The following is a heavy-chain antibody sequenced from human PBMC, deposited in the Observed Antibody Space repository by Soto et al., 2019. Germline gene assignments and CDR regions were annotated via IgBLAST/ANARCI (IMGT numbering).Heavy chain of an antibody. D-gene: IGHD3-16*02. V-gene: IGHV1-69*01. CDR3: ARHLYDYVWGSYRH. CDR1: GYIFKNYA. CDR2: IIPVFGTP. Sequence: QVQLVQSGAEVKATGSSVKVSCKSSGYIFKNYAVTWLRQAPGQGIEWMGGIIPVFGTPDYSQKFRGRVTITADESTSTVYMELRSLTSEDTAVYYCARHLYDYVWGSYRHWGQGTLVTVSS. J-gene: IGHJ4*02.